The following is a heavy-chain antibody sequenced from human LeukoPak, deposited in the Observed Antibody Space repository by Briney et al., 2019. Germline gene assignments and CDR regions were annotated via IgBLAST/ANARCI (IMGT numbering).Heavy chain of an antibody. CDR2: IDPSDSYT. CDR3: ARLSRQLVHEFDY. J-gene: IGHJ4*02. Sequence: GESLKISCKGSGYSFTSYWISWVRQMPGKGLEWMGRIDPSDSYTNYSPSFQGHVTISADKSIGTAHLQWSSLKASDTAMYYCARLSRQLVHEFDYWGQGTLVTVSS. CDR1: GYSFTSYW. D-gene: IGHD6-13*01. V-gene: IGHV5-10-1*01.